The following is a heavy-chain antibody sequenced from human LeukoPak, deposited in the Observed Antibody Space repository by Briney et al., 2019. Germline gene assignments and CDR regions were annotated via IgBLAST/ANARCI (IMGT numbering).Heavy chain of an antibody. D-gene: IGHD1-14*01. V-gene: IGHV3-33*06. CDR1: GFTFSSYG. J-gene: IGHJ4*02. CDR3: AKDDTDTGFDY. CDR2: IWYDGSNK. Sequence: GGSLRLSCAASGFTFSSYGMHWVRQAPGKGLEWVAVIWYDGSNKYYADSVKGRFTISRDNSKNTLYLQMNSLRAEDTAVYYCAKDDTDTGFDYWGQGTLVTVSS.